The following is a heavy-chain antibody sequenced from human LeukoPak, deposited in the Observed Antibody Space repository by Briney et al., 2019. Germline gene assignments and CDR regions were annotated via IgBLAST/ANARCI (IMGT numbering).Heavy chain of an antibody. J-gene: IGHJ5*02. CDR2: MNPHSGNA. V-gene: IGHV1-8*01. CDR1: GYTFTSND. D-gene: IGHD1-1*01. Sequence: ASVKVSCKASGYTFTSNDINWVRQAAGQGLEWMGWMNPHSGNAGYAQKLQGRVTMTRDTSISTVYMELSSLTSDDTAVYYCARIPQRVPHNWFDPWGQGTLVTVSS. CDR3: ARIPQRVPHNWFDP.